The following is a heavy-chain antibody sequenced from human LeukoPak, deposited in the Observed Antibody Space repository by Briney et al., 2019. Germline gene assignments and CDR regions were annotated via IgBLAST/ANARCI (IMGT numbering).Heavy chain of an antibody. Sequence: ASVKVSCKASGYSFTNYAMNWVRQAPGQGLEWMGWISAYNGNTNCAQKLQGRVTMTTDTSTSTAYMELRSLRSDDTAVYYCARVPNRLWFGELPPYNWFDPWGQGTLVTVSS. V-gene: IGHV1-18*01. CDR1: GYSFTNYA. D-gene: IGHD3-10*01. CDR3: ARVPNRLWFGELPPYNWFDP. CDR2: ISAYNGNT. J-gene: IGHJ5*02.